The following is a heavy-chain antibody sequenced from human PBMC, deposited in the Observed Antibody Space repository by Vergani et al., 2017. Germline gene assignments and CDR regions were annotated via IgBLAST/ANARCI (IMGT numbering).Heavy chain of an antibody. CDR2: ISGSGGST. V-gene: IGHV3-23*01. CDR3: ARWEGDIAVAGTDGDDAFDI. D-gene: IGHD6-19*01. Sequence: EVQLLESGGGLVQPGGSLRLSCAASGFTFSSYAMSWVRQAPGKGLEWVSAISGSGGSTYYADSVKGRFPISRDNAKNSLYLQMNSLRAEDTAVYYCARWEGDIAVAGTDGDDAFDIWGQGTMVTVSS. J-gene: IGHJ3*02. CDR1: GFTFSSYA.